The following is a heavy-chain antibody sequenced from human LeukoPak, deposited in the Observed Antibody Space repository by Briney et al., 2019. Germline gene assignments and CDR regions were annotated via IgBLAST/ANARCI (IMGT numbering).Heavy chain of an antibody. CDR2: ISNDGSKK. CDR3: ARDWGRGDSKYLDF. CDR1: GFTFNNYG. V-gene: IGHV3-30*03. Sequence: GGSLRHSCAASGFTFNNYGMHWVRQAPGKGLECVALISNDGSKKYYAGSAKGRFTISRDNSRNTVFLEMNSLRGDDTAVYFCARDWGRGDSKYLDFWGQGILVTVSS. J-gene: IGHJ4*02. D-gene: IGHD4-17*01.